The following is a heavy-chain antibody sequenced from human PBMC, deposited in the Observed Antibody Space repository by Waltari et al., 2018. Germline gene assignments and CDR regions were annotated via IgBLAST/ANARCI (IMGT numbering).Heavy chain of an antibody. D-gene: IGHD3-3*01. J-gene: IGHJ4*02. CDR1: GFTFSSYW. V-gene: IGHV3-7*01. Sequence: EVQLVESGGGLVQPGGSLRLSCAASGFTFSSYWMSWVRQAPGKGLEWVANIKQDGSEKYYVDSVKGRFTISRDNAKNSLYLQRNSLRAEDTAVYYCARDLEDFWSGYYTWGQGTLVTVSS. CDR2: IKQDGSEK. CDR3: ARDLEDFWSGYYT.